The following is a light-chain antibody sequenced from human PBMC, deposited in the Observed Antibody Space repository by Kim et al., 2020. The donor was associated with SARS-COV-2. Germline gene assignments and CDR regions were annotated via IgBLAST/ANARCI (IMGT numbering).Light chain of an antibody. J-gene: IGLJ1*01. CDR2: AVS. Sequence: QSALTQPASVSGSPGQSITISCTGTSSDLGSYNYVSWYQQHPGKAPKLMIYAVSNRPSGVSNRFSGSKSGNTASLTISGLQAEDEADYYCSSYTRGSTNYFFGTGTKVTVL. CDR3: SSYTRGSTNYF. V-gene: IGLV2-14*03. CDR1: SSDLGSYNY.